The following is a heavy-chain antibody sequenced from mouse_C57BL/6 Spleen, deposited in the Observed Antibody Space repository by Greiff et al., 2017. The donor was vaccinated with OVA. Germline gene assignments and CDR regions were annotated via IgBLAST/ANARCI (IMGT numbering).Heavy chain of an antibody. CDR2: IDPEDGDT. Sequence: EVKLVESGAELVKPGASVKLSCTASGFNFRDYYMHWVQQRPEQGLEWIGKIDPEDGDTTSYSKFQGKATITADTSSNTAYRQIGSLTSEDTAVYYCASGTGFAYWGQGTLVTVSA. D-gene: IGHD4-1*01. CDR1: GFNFRDYY. J-gene: IGHJ3*01. V-gene: IGHV14-2*01. CDR3: ASGTGFAY.